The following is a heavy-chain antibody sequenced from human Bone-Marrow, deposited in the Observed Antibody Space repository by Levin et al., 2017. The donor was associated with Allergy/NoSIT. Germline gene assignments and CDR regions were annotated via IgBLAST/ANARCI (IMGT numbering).Heavy chain of an antibody. Sequence: GGSLRLSCAASGFTFSSYAMSWVRQAPGKGLEWVSAISGSGGSTYYADSVKGRFTISRDNSKNTLYLQMNSLRAEDTAVYYCAKDRRRDLKYCSSTSCYRRDAFDIWGQGTMVTVSS. D-gene: IGHD2-2*02. CDR3: AKDRRRDLKYCSSTSCYRRDAFDI. J-gene: IGHJ3*02. CDR1: GFTFSSYA. CDR2: ISGSGGST. V-gene: IGHV3-23*01.